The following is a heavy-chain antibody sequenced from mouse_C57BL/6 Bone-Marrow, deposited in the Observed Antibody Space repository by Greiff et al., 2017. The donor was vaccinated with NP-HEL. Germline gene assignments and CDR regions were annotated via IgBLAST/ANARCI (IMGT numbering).Heavy chain of an antibody. CDR2: INYDGSSP. V-gene: IGHV5-16*01. Sequence: EVHLVESEGGLVQPGSSMKLSCTASGFTFSDYYMAWVRQVPEKGLEWVANINYDGSSPYYLDSLKSRFIISRDNAKNILYLQMSSLKSEDTATYYCARVWIWNYFDYWGQGTTLTVSS. CDR1: GFTFSDYY. J-gene: IGHJ2*01. CDR3: ARVWIWNYFDY.